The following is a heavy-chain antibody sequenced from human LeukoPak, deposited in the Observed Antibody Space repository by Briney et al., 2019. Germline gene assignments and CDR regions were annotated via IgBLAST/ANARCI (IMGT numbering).Heavy chain of an antibody. Sequence: GASVKVSCKASGYTFTSYYMHWVRQAPGQGLEWMGGIIPIFGTANYAQKFQGRVTITADESTSTAYMELSSLRDEDTAVYYCAKVLNWNSHYMDVWGKGATVTVSS. V-gene: IGHV1-69*13. D-gene: IGHD1-7*01. CDR1: GYTFTSYY. CDR2: IIPIFGTA. J-gene: IGHJ6*03. CDR3: AKVLNWNSHYMDV.